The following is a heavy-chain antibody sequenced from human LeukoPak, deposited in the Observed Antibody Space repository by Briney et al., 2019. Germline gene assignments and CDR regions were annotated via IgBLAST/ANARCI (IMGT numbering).Heavy chain of an antibody. J-gene: IGHJ6*03. CDR3: ARGGYSSSWYGYPDGYYYYYYMDV. CDR2: INHSGST. CDR1: GGSFSGYY. D-gene: IGHD6-13*01. V-gene: IGHV4-34*01. Sequence: PSETLSLTCAVYGGSFSGYYWSWIRQPPGKGLEWIGEINHSGSTNYNPSLKSRVTISVDTSKNQFSLKLSSVTAEDTAVYYCARGGYSSSWYGYPDGYYYYYYMDVWGKGTTVTVSS.